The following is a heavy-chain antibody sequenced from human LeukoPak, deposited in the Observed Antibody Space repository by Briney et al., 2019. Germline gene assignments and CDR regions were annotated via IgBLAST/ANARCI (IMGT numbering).Heavy chain of an antibody. CDR2: INPNIGGT. J-gene: IGHJ4*02. V-gene: IGHV1-2*02. CDR1: GYTFIAYF. Sequence: ASVKVSCKSSGYTFIAYFIHWVRLAPGQGLEWMGWINPNIGGTNYAQKFQGRVTMTRDTSISTAYMGLSSLGSDDTAVYYCARGHLAGSLGYFDPWGQGALVTVSP. CDR3: ARGHLAGSLGYFDP. D-gene: IGHD3-10*01.